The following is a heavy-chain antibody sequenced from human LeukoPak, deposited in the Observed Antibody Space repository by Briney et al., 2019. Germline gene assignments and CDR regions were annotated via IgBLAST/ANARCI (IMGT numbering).Heavy chain of an antibody. Sequence: PGRSPRLSCAASGFTFSRYAMHWVRQAPGKGLEWVAVISYDGSNEYYADSVKGRFTISRDSSENTLYLQMNSLRVEDTAVYYCARVGYYSSGPFSYFDYWGQGTLVTVSS. D-gene: IGHD3-10*01. J-gene: IGHJ4*02. V-gene: IGHV3-30-3*01. CDR3: ARVGYYSSGPFSYFDY. CDR1: GFTFSRYA. CDR2: ISYDGSNE.